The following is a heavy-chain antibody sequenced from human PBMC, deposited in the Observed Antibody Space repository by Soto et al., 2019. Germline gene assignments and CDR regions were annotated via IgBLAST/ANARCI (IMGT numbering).Heavy chain of an antibody. Sequence: LSLTCTVSGGSISSYYWSWIRQPPGKGLEWIGYIYYSGSTNYNPSLKCRVTISVDTSKNQFSLKLSSVTAADTAVYYCARARRDPFNIPRFDYWGQGTLVTVSS. CDR3: ARARRDPFNIPRFDY. J-gene: IGHJ4*02. CDR2: IYYSGST. CDR1: GGSISSYY. V-gene: IGHV4-59*01.